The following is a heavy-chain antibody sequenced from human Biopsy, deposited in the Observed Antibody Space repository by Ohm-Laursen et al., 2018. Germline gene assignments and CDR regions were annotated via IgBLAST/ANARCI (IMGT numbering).Heavy chain of an antibody. CDR3: ARHAPSYSGSYWRYFDL. V-gene: IGHV4-34*01. D-gene: IGHD1-26*01. Sequence: GTLSLTCVVFGRTFSDYRWTWIRQPPGKGLEWIGQINQSGSTNYNPSLKSRVTISVDTSMNHLSLRLTSVTAADTAVYYCARHAPSYSGSYWRYFDLWGRGTLVTVSS. CDR2: INQSGST. CDR1: GRTFSDYR. J-gene: IGHJ2*01.